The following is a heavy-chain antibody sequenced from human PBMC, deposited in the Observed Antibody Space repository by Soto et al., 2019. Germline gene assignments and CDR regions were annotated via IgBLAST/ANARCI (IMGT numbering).Heavy chain of an antibody. CDR3: ARFVRSCSATTCSSPADV. J-gene: IGHJ6*02. D-gene: IGHD2-2*01. V-gene: IGHV4-61*01. CDR1: GGFVNSDTHS. CDR2: IYSGGST. Sequence: SETLSLTCTVSGGFVNSDTHSWSWIRQTPGKRLEWIGFIYSGGSTKNPSLRSRVTMSVDTSKNQFSLKLRSVIVADTAVYHCARFVRSCSATTCSSPADVRGQGITVTVS.